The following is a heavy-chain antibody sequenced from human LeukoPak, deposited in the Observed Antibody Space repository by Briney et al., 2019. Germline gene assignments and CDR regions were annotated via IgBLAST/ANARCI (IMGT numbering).Heavy chain of an antibody. D-gene: IGHD1-1*01. CDR3: ARGPAGYN. Sequence: GSLRLSCAASGFTVSSNHMSWVRQAPGKGLEWVSVIYSGGSTDYADSVKGRFTISRDNSKNTLYLQMNSLRAEDTAVYHCARGPAGYNWGQGTLVTVSS. CDR2: IYSGGST. CDR1: GFTVSSNH. V-gene: IGHV3-53*01. J-gene: IGHJ4*02.